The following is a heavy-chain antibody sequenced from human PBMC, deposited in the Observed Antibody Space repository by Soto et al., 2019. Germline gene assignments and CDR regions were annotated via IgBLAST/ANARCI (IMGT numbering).Heavy chain of an antibody. J-gene: IGHJ6*02. D-gene: IGHD2-21*01. V-gene: IGHV4-59*01. CDR1: GGSISSYY. Sequence: PSETLSLTCTVSGGSISSYYWSWIRQPPGKGLEWIGYIYYSGSTNYNPSLKSRVTISVDTSKNQFSLKLSSVTAADTAVYYCARDQFRDGPRYYYGMDVWGQGTTVTSP. CDR3: ARDQFRDGPRYYYGMDV. CDR2: IYYSGST.